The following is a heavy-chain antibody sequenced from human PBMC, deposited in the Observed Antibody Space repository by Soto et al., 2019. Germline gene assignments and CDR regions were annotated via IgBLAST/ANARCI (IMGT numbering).Heavy chain of an antibody. Sequence: SETLSLTCAVSGDSISSGNYYWSWLRQPPGKGLEWIGYIYFSGSTYYNPSLKSRITISVDTSKNQFSLKLSSVTAADTAVYYCARLYYDTPEIWFDPWGQGTLVTVSS. V-gene: IGHV4-30-4*01. CDR1: GDSISSGNYY. CDR2: IYFSGST. CDR3: ARLYYDTPEIWFDP. D-gene: IGHD3-9*01. J-gene: IGHJ5*02.